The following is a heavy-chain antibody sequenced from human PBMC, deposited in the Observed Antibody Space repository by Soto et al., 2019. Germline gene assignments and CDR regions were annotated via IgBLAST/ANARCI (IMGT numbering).Heavy chain of an antibody. CDR2: IYYSGST. Sequence: PSETLSLTCTVSGGSISNYYWSWIRQPPGKGLEWIGYIYYSGSTNYNPSLKSRVTISVDTSKNQFSLKLSSVTAADTAVYYCARDLGCYNRIDYWSQGTLVTVSS. CDR3: ARDLGCYNRIDY. CDR1: GGSISNYY. V-gene: IGHV4-59*01. D-gene: IGHD2-15*01. J-gene: IGHJ4*02.